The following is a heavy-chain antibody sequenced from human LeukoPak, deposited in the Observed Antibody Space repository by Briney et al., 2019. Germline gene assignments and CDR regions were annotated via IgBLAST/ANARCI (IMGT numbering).Heavy chain of an antibody. D-gene: IGHD3-10*01. CDR3: ALIGDHAWFDP. V-gene: IGHV4-30-2*01. J-gene: IGHJ5*02. CDR1: GGSISIGGYS. Sequence: SQTLSLTCAVSGGSISIGGYSWSWIRQPPGKGLEWIGYIYHSGSTYYNPSLKSRVTISVDRSKNQFSLKLSSVTAADTAVYYCALIGDHAWFDPWGQGTLVTVSS. CDR2: IYHSGST.